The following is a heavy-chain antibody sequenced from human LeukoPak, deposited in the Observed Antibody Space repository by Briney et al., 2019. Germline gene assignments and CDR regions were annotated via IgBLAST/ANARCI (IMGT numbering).Heavy chain of an antibody. CDR3: ARQSWGYYDFWSGYYHYMDV. J-gene: IGHJ6*03. Sequence: PSETLSLTCTVSGGSISSYYGSWIRQPAGKGLEWIGSIYYSGSTYYNPSLKSRVTISVDTSKNQFSLKLSSVTAADTAVYYCARQSWGYYDFWSGYYHYMDVWGKGTTVTVFS. CDR1: GGSISSYY. D-gene: IGHD3-3*01. V-gene: IGHV4-59*05. CDR2: IYYSGST.